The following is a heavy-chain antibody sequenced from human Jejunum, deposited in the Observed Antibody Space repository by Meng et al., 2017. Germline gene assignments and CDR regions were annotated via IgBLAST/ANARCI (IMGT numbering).Heavy chain of an antibody. CDR3: ARVDSSASFDY. Sequence: QLQLQESGPGLVEASVTLSLTCTVSGASISSSNWWSWVRQAPGKGLEWIGEIYHRGNINYNPSLKSRVTISVDKSKNQFSLKLNSVTAADTAVYYCARVDSSASFDYWGQGTLVTVSS. CDR2: IYHRGNI. V-gene: IGHV4-4*02. D-gene: IGHD6-6*01. CDR1: GASISSSNW. J-gene: IGHJ4*02.